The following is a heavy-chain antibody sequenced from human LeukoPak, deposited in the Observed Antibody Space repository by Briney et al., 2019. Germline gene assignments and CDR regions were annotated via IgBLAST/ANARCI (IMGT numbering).Heavy chain of an antibody. J-gene: IGHJ4*02. CDR2: ISYDGSNQ. D-gene: IGHD3-22*01. Sequence: GGSLRLSCAASGFTFSRYAMHWVRQAPGKGLEWVAVISYDGSNQYYADSVKGRFTISRDNSKKTLYPQMNSLRAEDTAVYYCARAALIVVAALDYWGQGTLVTVSS. CDR1: GFTFSRYA. V-gene: IGHV3-30-3*01. CDR3: ARAALIVVAALDY.